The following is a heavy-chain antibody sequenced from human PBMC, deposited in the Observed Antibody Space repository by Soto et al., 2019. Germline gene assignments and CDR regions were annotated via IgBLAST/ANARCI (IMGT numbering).Heavy chain of an antibody. V-gene: IGHV5-51*01. CDR3: ARGGYCSAGSCYPVFDY. J-gene: IGHJ4*02. CDR2: IYPGDSDT. CDR1: EYSFTSYW. Sequence: PGETLKISCKGSEYSFTSYWIGWVRQMPGKGLEWMGIIYPGDSDTRYSPSFQGQVTISADKSINTAYLQWGSLRASDTAMYYCARGGYCSAGSCYPVFDYWGQGTLVTVS. D-gene: IGHD2-15*01.